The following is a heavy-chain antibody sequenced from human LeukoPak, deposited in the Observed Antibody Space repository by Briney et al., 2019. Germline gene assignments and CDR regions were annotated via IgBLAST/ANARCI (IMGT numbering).Heavy chain of an antibody. CDR3: AKDQRGPLFDY. J-gene: IGHJ4*02. CDR1: GFTFSSYA. CDR2: ISGSGGST. Sequence: GASLRLSCAASGFTFSSYAMSWVRQAPGKGLEWVSGISGSGGSTYYADSVKGRFTISRDNSKNTLYLQMNSLRAEDTAVYYCAKDQRGPLFDYWGQGTLVTASS. D-gene: IGHD6-25*01. V-gene: IGHV3-23*01.